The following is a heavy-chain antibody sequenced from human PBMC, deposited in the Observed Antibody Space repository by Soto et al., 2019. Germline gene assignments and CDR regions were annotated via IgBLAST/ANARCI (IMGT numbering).Heavy chain of an antibody. D-gene: IGHD6-6*01. V-gene: IGHV3-7*03. CDR1: GFTFSSYW. J-gene: IGHJ4*02. Sequence: EVQLVESGGGLVQPGGSLRLSCAASGFTFSSYWMSWVRQAPGKGLEWVANIKQDGSEKYYVDSVKGRFTISRDNAKNSLYLQMNSLRSEDTAVYYCARDIQTFESKGSSGDYWGQGTLVTVSS. CDR2: IKQDGSEK. CDR3: ARDIQTFESKGSSGDY.